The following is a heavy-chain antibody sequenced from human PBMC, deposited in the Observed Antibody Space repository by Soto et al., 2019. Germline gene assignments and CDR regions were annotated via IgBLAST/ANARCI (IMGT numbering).Heavy chain of an antibody. J-gene: IGHJ4*01. CDR1: GFTFSSYA. Sequence: EVQLLESGGGLVQPGGSLRLSCAASGFTFSSYAMTWVGQAPGKGLEWVSAISGSGGSTYYADYVKGRFTISRDNSKNTLYLQRNSLRAEDTAVYYCAKDWLVAAPTGHYDSSGYYLDHWGQGTLVTVSS. V-gene: IGHV3-23*01. CDR3: AKDWLVAAPTGHYDSSGYYLDH. CDR2: ISGSGGST. D-gene: IGHD3-22*01.